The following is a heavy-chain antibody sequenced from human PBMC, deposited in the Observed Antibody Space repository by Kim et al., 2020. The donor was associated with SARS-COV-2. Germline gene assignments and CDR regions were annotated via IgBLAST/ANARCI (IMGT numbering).Heavy chain of an antibody. V-gene: IGHV4-38-2*02. CDR2: ISHRGTT. CDR1: GYSITTGSY. Sequence: SETLFLTCTVSGYSITTGSYWGWIRKPPGKGLEWIATISHRGTTYYNPSLKSRVTISVDTSKNQFSLRLRSVTAADTAVYYCARDLLVGVSLDYWGQGALVTVSS. D-gene: IGHD1-26*01. J-gene: IGHJ4*02. CDR3: ARDLLVGVSLDY.